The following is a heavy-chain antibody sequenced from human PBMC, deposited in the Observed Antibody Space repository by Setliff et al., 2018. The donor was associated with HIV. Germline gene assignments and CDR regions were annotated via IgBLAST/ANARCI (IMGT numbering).Heavy chain of an antibody. V-gene: IGHV3-23*01. CDR1: GFTFRNYK. CDR2: ISGSGGGT. J-gene: IGHJ5*01. D-gene: IGHD2-21*01. Sequence: GGSLRLSCAASGFTFRNYKFNWVRQAPGKGLEWVSGISGSGGGTYYADSVKGRFTISRDNSQNALYLQMDSLRAEDTAVYHCAKLREGHVYSQYDSWGHGTLVTVS. CDR3: AKLREGHVYSQYDS.